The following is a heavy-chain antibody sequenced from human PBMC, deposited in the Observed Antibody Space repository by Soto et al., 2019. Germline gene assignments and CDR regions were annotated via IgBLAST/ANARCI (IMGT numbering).Heavy chain of an antibody. V-gene: IGHV3-33*01. Sequence: QVQLVESGGGVVQPGRSLRLSCAASGFTFSSYGMHWVRQAPGKGLEWVALVWYDGGKKYYADSVKGRFTISRDNSKNTLYLQMNSLRDADTAVYYCVRAAGFSGNDYVYNYGTDVWCQGTTVTVSS. CDR1: GFTFSSYG. CDR3: VRAAGFSGNDYVYNYGTDV. D-gene: IGHD5-12*01. J-gene: IGHJ6*02. CDR2: VWYDGGKK.